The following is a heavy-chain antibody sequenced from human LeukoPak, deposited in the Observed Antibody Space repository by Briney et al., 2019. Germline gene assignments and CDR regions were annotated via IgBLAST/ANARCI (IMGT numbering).Heavy chain of an antibody. D-gene: IGHD3-22*01. CDR2: IRYDGSST. Sequence: PGGSLRLSCAASGFSFSSYGMNWVRQAPGEGLEWVAFIRYDGSSTYYADSVKGRFTISRDNSKNTLYLQMNSLRTEDTAVYYCTTSYDTSGKFDYWGQGTLVTVSS. CDR1: GFSFSSYG. J-gene: IGHJ4*02. V-gene: IGHV3-30*02. CDR3: TTSYDTSGKFDY.